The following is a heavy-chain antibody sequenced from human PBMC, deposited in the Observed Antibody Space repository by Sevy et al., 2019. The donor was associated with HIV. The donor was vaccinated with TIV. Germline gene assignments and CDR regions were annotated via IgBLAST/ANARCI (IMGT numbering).Heavy chain of an antibody. V-gene: IGHV3-30-3*01. CDR2: ISYDGSNK. J-gene: IGHJ5*02. D-gene: IGHD2-2*03. Sequence: GGSLRLSCAASGFTFSSYAMHWVRQAPGKGLEWVAVISYDGSNKYYADSVKGRFTISRDNSKNTLYLQMNSLRAEDTAVYYCARELPVGYCISTSCYPGGNWFDPWGQRTLVTVSS. CDR1: GFTFSSYA. CDR3: ARELPVGYCISTSCYPGGNWFDP.